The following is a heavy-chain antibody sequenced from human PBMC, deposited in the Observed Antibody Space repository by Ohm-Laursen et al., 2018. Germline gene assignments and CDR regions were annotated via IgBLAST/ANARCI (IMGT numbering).Heavy chain of an antibody. D-gene: IGHD6-19*01. J-gene: IGHJ4*02. CDR2: ISFSGSHI. V-gene: IGHV3-21*01. Sequence: SLSLSFTASVSTLSSYSLNWVRHAQRAGLGWVSSISFSGSHIYYADSVKSRFTISRDNAKTTLYLQMNSLRAADTAVYYCARAAAVAGTPFRYWGQGTLVTVSS. CDR3: ARAAAVAGTPFRY. CDR1: VSTLSSYS.